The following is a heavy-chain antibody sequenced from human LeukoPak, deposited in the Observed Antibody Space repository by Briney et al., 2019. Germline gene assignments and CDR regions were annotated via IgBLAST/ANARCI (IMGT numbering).Heavy chain of an antibody. CDR1: GFTFSSYL. CDR3: ARAGGGIGAFDI. J-gene: IGHJ3*02. D-gene: IGHD3-16*01. CDR2: INSDGSST. V-gene: IGHV3-74*03. Sequence: GGSLRLSCAASGFTFSSYLMHWVRQAPGKGLVWVSRINSDGSSTKYLDSVKGRFTISIDNAKNMLYLQMNSLRAEDTAVYYCARAGGGIGAFDIWGQETMVPVSS.